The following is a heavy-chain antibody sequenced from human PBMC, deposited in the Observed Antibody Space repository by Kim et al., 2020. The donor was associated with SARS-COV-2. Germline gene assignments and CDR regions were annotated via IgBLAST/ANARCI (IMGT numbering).Heavy chain of an antibody. J-gene: IGHJ4*02. CDR3: ARHGGYSYGSSFDY. Sequence: PSLKSGVTISVDTSKNQFSLKLSSVTAADTAVYYCARHGGYSYGSSFDYWGQGTLVTVSS. D-gene: IGHD5-18*01. V-gene: IGHV4-39*01.